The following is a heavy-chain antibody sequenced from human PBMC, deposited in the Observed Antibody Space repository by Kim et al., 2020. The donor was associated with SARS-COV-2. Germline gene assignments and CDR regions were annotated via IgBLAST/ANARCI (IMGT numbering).Heavy chain of an antibody. CDR3: AKRGVPGGRGALDI. V-gene: IGHV3-9*01. D-gene: IGHD3-16*01. Sequence: GGSLRLSCAASGFTFDEYAIHWVRQAPGKGLEWVSGINWESGSIAYADSVQGRFTISRYNAKKTLYLQMNGLRPEDTALYYCAKRGVPGGRGALDIWGQGTMVTVSS. CDR1: GFTFDEYA. J-gene: IGHJ3*02. CDR2: INWESGSI.